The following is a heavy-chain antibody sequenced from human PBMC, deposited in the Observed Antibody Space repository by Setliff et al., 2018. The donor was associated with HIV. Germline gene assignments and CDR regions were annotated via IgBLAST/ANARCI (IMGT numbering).Heavy chain of an antibody. Sequence: ASVNVSCKASGYSFTDYFMHWVRQAPGQGLEWMGRVNPNSGDTNYAQKFQGRVTMTRHTSISTAYMELSRLTSDDTAVYYCAREGDVLSGYYVNWFDPWGQGTLVTVSS. CDR3: AREGDVLSGYYVNWFDP. V-gene: IGHV1-2*06. CDR2: VNPNSGDT. J-gene: IGHJ5*02. CDR1: GYSFTDYF. D-gene: IGHD3-3*01.